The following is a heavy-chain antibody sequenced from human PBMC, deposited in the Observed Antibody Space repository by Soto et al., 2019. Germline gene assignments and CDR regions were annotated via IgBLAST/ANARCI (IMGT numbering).Heavy chain of an antibody. CDR1: GGSVNTGSYY. CDR3: ARRHAGSPRYFDY. Sequence: QVQLQESGPGLVKPSETLSLTCNVSGGSVNTGSYYWNWIRQPPGKALAWVGFIFYTGHTNYSPSLRSRATISLDPSKNQFSLKLTSVNAADTAVYYCARRHAGSPRYFDYWGQGVLVTVSS. D-gene: IGHD1-1*01. V-gene: IGHV4-61*01. CDR2: IFYTGHT. J-gene: IGHJ4*02.